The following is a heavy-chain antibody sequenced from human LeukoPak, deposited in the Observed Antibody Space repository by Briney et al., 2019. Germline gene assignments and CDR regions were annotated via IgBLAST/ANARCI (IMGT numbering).Heavy chain of an antibody. D-gene: IGHD1-26*01. Sequence: SETLSLTCTVSGGSISTYNWSWIRQPPGKGLEWIGYMYYSGSTNYTPALKSRVTIAVDTSKNQFSLKLSSVTAADTAVYYCARPSSGSYYGFDYWVQGTLVTVSS. CDR3: ARPSSGSYYGFDY. J-gene: IGHJ4*02. CDR2: MYYSGST. CDR1: GGSISTYN. V-gene: IGHV4-59*08.